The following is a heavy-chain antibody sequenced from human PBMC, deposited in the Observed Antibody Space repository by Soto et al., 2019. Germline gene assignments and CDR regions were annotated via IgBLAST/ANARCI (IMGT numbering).Heavy chain of an antibody. CDR1: GLTFSSYA. Sequence: QVQLVESGGGVVQPGRSLRLSCAASGLTFSSYAMHWVRQAPGKGLEWVALISYDGSNKYYADSVKGRFTISRDNSKNTLYLQMNSLTAEDTAVYYCAREWRPHFDYWGQGTLVTVSS. J-gene: IGHJ4*02. CDR3: AREWRPHFDY. V-gene: IGHV3-30-3*01. CDR2: ISYDGSNK.